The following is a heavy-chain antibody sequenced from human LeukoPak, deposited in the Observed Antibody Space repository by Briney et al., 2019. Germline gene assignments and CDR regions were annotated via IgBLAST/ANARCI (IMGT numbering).Heavy chain of an antibody. D-gene: IGHD3-10*01. Sequence: GESLKISCKGSGYSFTSYWIGWVRQMPGKGLEWMGIIYPGDSDTRYSPSFQGQVIISVDKSISTAYLQWRTLKTSDTAIYYCARSNSGYDYRSAFDLWGQGSLVTVSS. V-gene: IGHV5-51*01. CDR3: ARSNSGYDYRSAFDL. CDR1: GYSFTSYW. CDR2: IYPGDSDT. J-gene: IGHJ4*02.